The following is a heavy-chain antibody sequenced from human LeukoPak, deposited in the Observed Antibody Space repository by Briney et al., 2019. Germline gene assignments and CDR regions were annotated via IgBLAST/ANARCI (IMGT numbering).Heavy chain of an antibody. Sequence: SETLSLTCAVYGVSFSGYYWSWIRQPPGKGLEWVGYFSYSGSTTYNPSLKSRVTISVDTSKNQFSLKLSSVTAADTAVYFCARYDSSGRTFDYWGQGTLVTVSS. CDR1: GVSFSGYY. V-gene: IGHV4-59*01. J-gene: IGHJ4*02. D-gene: IGHD3-22*01. CDR2: FSYSGST. CDR3: ARYDSSGRTFDY.